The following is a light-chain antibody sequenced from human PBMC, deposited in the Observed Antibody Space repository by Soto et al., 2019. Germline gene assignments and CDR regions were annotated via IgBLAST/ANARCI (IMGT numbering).Light chain of an antibody. V-gene: IGKV1-5*01. J-gene: IGKJ1*01. CDR1: QSISTW. CDR3: QHYYNYPWT. Sequence: DIQMTQSPSSLSASVGDRVSITCRASQSISTWLAWYQQLPGGAPRLLIYDASSLQSGVPSRFSGNGSGTEFTLTISSLQPDDFSSYYCQHYYNYPWTFGQGTKV. CDR2: DAS.